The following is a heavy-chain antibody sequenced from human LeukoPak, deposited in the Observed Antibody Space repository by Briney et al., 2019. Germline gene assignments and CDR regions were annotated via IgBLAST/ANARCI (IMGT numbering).Heavy chain of an antibody. CDR3: ARHPIKNGELRGVFDY. CDR1: GGSISSGDHY. D-gene: IGHD1-7*01. V-gene: IGHV4-30-4*01. Sequence: PSQTLSLTCTVSGGSISSGDHYWSWIRQPPGKGLEWIGYIYYSGTTYYNTSLRGRVTMSVDTSKNQFSLKLSSVTAADTAVYYCARHPIKNGELRGVFDYWGQGTLVTVSS. J-gene: IGHJ4*02. CDR2: IYYSGTT.